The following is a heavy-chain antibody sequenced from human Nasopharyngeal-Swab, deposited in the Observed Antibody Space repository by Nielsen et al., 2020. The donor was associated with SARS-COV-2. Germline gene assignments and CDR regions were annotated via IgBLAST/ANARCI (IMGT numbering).Heavy chain of an antibody. CDR1: GFTFSDYW. Sequence: GGSLRPSCGGSGFTFSDYWMSGVRQSPEKGLEWVATIKQDGTLKSNVDSVKGRFIISRDNAKNSLDLQMNSLRAEDTARYYCARFSRCDDDCPSDYWGQGTLVTVSS. CDR2: IKQDGTLK. V-gene: IGHV3-7*03. J-gene: IGHJ4*02. CDR3: ARFSRCDDDCPSDY. D-gene: IGHD2-21*02.